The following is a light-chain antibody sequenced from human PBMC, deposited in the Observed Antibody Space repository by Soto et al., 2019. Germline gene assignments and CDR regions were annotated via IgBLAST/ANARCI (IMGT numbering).Light chain of an antibody. CDR3: GSWTTYRPYV. CDR1: SSDIGNYNA. CDR2: EVT. V-gene: IGLV2-14*01. J-gene: IGLJ1*01. Sequence: QSVLTQPASVSGSPGQAITIPCTGTSSDIGNYNAVSWYQQHPGKAPKLIIYEVTNRPSGVSDRFSGSKSGNTACLTISGLQAEDEADYYCGSWTTYRPYVFATGTKVTVL.